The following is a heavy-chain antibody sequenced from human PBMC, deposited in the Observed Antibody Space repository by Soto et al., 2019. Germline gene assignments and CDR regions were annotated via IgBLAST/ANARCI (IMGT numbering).Heavy chain of an antibody. CDR2: IYYSGIT. D-gene: IGHD3-10*01. Sequence: SETLSLTCTVSGGSISSGGYYWSWIRQHPGKGLEWIGYIYYSGITYYNPSLKSRVTISVDTSKNQFSLKLSSVTAADTAVYYCARDRGGSMAGNDAFDIWGQGTMVTVSS. CDR1: GGSISSGGYY. CDR3: ARDRGGSMAGNDAFDI. J-gene: IGHJ3*02. V-gene: IGHV4-31*03.